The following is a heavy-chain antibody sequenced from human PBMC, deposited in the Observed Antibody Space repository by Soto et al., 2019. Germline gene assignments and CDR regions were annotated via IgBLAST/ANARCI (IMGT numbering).Heavy chain of an antibody. V-gene: IGHV3-48*01. CDR1: GFTFSSYS. Sequence: GGSLRLSCAASGFTFSSYSMNWVRQAPGKGLEWVSYISSSSSTIYYADSVKGRFTISRDNAKNSLYLQMNSLRAEDTAVYYCALTTVTTFYYYYYMDVWGKGTTVTVSS. CDR3: ALTTVTTFYYYYYMDV. CDR2: ISSSSSTI. D-gene: IGHD4-17*01. J-gene: IGHJ6*03.